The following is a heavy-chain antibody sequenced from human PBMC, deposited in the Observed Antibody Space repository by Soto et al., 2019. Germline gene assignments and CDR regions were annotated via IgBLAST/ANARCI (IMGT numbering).Heavy chain of an antibody. CDR2: INPSGGST. V-gene: IGHV1-46*01. CDR3: AAMIVVVGYYYYGMDV. D-gene: IGHD3-22*01. CDR1: GYTFPRHY. J-gene: IGHJ6*02. Sequence: APVKGSCQASGYTFPRHYIHWVRQAPGQGLEWMGIINPSGGSTSYAQKFQGRVTMTRDTSTSTVYMELSSLRSEDTAVYYCAAMIVVVGYYYYGMDVWGQGTTVTVSS.